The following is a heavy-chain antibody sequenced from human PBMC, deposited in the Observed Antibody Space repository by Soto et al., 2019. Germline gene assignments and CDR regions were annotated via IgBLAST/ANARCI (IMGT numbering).Heavy chain of an antibody. CDR3: ARRGSITIFGVANTHWFDP. V-gene: IGHV4-34*01. J-gene: IGHJ5*02. CDR2: INHSGST. Sequence: SETLSLTCAVYGGSFSGYYWSWIRQPPGKGLEWIGEINHSGSTNYNPSLKSRVTISVDTSKNQFSLKLSSVTAADTAVYYCARRGSITIFGVANTHWFDPWGQGTLVTVSS. CDR1: GGSFSGYY. D-gene: IGHD3-3*01.